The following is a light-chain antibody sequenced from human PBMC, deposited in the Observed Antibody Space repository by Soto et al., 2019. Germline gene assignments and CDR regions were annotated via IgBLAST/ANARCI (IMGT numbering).Light chain of an antibody. CDR1: QSISSW. V-gene: IGKV1-5*03. CDR2: QAS. Sequence: DIQMTQSPSTLSASVGDRVTITCRASQSISSWLAWYQQQPGKAPKLLIYQASSLQTGVPSRFSGSGSGTDFTLTISSLQPDDSATYYCQHYNSYSEAFGQGTKVELK. CDR3: QHYNSYSEA. J-gene: IGKJ1*01.